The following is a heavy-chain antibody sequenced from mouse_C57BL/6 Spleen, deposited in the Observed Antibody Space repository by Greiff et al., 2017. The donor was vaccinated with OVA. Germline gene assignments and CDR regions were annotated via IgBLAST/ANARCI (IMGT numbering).Heavy chain of an antibody. CDR2: IHPNSGST. CDR1: GYTFTSYW. CDR3: ARGVEFLAHYFDY. J-gene: IGHJ2*01. V-gene: IGHV1-64*01. Sequence: PGASVKLSCKASGYTFTSYWMHWVKQRPGQGLEWIGMIHPNSGSTNYNEKFKSKATLTVDKSSSTAYMQLSSLTSEDSAVYYCARGVEFLAHYFDYWGQGTTLTVSS. D-gene: IGHD6-1*01.